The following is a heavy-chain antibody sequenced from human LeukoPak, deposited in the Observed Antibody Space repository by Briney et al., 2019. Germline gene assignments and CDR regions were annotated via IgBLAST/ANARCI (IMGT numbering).Heavy chain of an antibody. J-gene: IGHJ4*02. V-gene: IGHV4-30-4*01. D-gene: IGHD7-27*01. CDR1: GGSISSGDYY. CDR2: IYYSGST. CDR3: ARAGPLTGYYFDY. Sequence: SQTLSLTCTVSGGSISSGDYYWSWIRQPPGKGLEWIGYIYYSGSTYYNPSLKSRVTISVDTSKNQFSLKLSSVTAADTAVYYCARAGPLTGYYFDYWGQGTLVTVSS.